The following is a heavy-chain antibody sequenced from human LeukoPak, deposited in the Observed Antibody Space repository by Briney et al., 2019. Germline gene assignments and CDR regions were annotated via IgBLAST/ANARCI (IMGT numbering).Heavy chain of an antibody. CDR2: IYYSGST. CDR3: ARVGASIWFDP. CDR1: GGSISSSSYY. J-gene: IGHJ5*02. V-gene: IGHV4-39*07. Sequence: PSETLSLTCTVSGGSISSSSYYWGWIRQPPGKGLEWIGSIYYSGSTYYNPSLKSRVTISVDTSKNQFSLKLSSVTAADTAVYYCARVGASIWFDPWGQGTLVTVSS. D-gene: IGHD1-26*01.